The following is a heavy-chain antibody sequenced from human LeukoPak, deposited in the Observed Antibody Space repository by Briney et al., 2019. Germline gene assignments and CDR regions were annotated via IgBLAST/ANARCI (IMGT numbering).Heavy chain of an antibody. V-gene: IGHV1-46*01. J-gene: IGHJ3*02. Sequence: ASVKVSCKASGYTFTSYYMHWLRQAPGQGLEWVGIINPSGGNTSYAQKFQGRVTMTRDTSTRTVYMELSSLRSEDTAVYYCARVSSDCSSTSCYVYDAFDIWGQGTMVTVSS. CDR2: INPSGGNT. CDR3: ARVSSDCSSTSCYVYDAFDI. D-gene: IGHD2-2*01. CDR1: GYTFTSYY.